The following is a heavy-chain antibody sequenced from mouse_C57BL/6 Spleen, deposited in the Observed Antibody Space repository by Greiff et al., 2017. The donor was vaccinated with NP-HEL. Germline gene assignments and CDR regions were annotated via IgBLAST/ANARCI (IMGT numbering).Heavy chain of an antibody. D-gene: IGHD1-1*01. CDR3: ARDLNYYGSSTPFAY. CDR2: ISDGGSYT. V-gene: IGHV5-4*01. CDR1: GFTFSSYA. J-gene: IGHJ3*01. Sequence: DVHLVESGGGLVKPGGSLKLSCAASGFTFSSYAMSWVRQTPEKRLEWVATISDGGSYTYYPDNVKGRFTISRDNAKNNLYLQMSHLKSEDTAMYYCARDLNYYGSSTPFAYWGQGTLVTVSA.